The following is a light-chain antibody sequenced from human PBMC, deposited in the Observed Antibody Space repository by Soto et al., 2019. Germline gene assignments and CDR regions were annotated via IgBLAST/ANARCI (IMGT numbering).Light chain of an antibody. V-gene: IGLV2-14*01. Sequence: QSVLTQPASVSGSPRQSITISCTGASSDVGGYTYVSWYQQHPGKAPKLMIYEFNNRPSGVSNRFSGSKSGNTASLTISVLQAEDEADYYCSSYTSSSTLYVFGTGTKATVL. CDR2: EFN. CDR1: SSDVGGYTY. J-gene: IGLJ1*01. CDR3: SSYTSSSTLYV.